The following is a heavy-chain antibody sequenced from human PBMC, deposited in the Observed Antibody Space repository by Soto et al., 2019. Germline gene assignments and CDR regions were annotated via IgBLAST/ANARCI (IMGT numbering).Heavy chain of an antibody. J-gene: IGHJ4*02. D-gene: IGHD3-22*01. CDR2: LIPIFGTA. Sequence: QVQLVQSGAEVKKPGSSVKVSCKASGGTFSSYAISWVRQAPGQGLEWMGGLIPIFGTANYAQKFQGRVTITADESTSTAYMELSSLRSEDTAVYYCAREVYYYDSSGYYSLGYWGQGTLVTVSS. V-gene: IGHV1-69*01. CDR1: GGTFSSYA. CDR3: AREVYYYDSSGYYSLGY.